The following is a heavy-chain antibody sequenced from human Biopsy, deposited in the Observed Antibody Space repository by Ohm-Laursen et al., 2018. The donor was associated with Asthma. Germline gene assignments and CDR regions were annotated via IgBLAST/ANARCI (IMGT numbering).Heavy chain of an antibody. V-gene: IGHV3-23*01. CDR3: AKRRGYSGHDNDY. CDR2: IIGNGVTT. D-gene: IGHD5-12*01. CDR1: GFTFSTSW. Sequence: GSLRLSCAASGFTFSTSWMTWVRQAPGKGLEWVSSIIGNGVTTYYVDSVKGRFTISRDNSKNTLYLQMNSLRTEDTAVYYCAKRRGYSGHDNDYWGQGTLVIVSS. J-gene: IGHJ4*02.